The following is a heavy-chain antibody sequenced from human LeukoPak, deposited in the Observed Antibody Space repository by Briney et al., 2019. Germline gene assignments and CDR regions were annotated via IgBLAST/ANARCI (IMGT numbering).Heavy chain of an antibody. J-gene: IGHJ4*02. V-gene: IGHV1-18*01. Sequence: GESLKTSCKGSGYTFTSYGISWVRQAPGQGLEWMGWISAYNGNTNYAQKLQGRVTMTTDTSTSTAYMELRSLRSDDTAVYYCARVRSSGWYVTHTFDYWGQGTLVTVSS. CDR2: ISAYNGNT. CDR3: ARVRSSGWYVTHTFDY. CDR1: GYTFTSYG. D-gene: IGHD6-19*01.